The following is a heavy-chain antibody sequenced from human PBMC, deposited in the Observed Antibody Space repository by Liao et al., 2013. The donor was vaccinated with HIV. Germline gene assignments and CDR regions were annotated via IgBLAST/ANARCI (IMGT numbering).Heavy chain of an antibody. V-gene: IGHV4-39*07. J-gene: IGHJ4*02. CDR2: IYYSGST. CDR3: ARAPGRYYDFWSGYYTLFDY. CDR1: GGSISSSSYY. Sequence: QLQLQESGPGLVKPSETLSLTCTVSGGSISSSSYYWGWIRQPPGKGLEWIGSIYYSGSTYYNPSLKSRVTISVDTSKNQFSLKLSSVTAADTAVYYCARAPGRYYDFWSGYYTLFDYWGQGTLVTVSS. D-gene: IGHD3-3*01.